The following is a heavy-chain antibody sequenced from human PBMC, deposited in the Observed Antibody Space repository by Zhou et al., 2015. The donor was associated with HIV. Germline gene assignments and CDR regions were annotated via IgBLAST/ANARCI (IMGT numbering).Heavy chain of an antibody. Sequence: QVQLVQSGAEVKKPGSSVKVSCKASGGTFSSYAISWVRQAPGQGLEWMGGIIPIFGTANYAQKFQGRVTITADESTSTAYMELSSLRSEDTAVYYCARGPSVATMRRSHAHYYYYMDVWGKGTTVTVSS. D-gene: IGHD5-12*01. CDR2: IIPIFGTA. J-gene: IGHJ6*03. CDR1: GGTFSSYA. V-gene: IGHV1-69*01. CDR3: ARGPSVATMRRSHAHYYYYMDV.